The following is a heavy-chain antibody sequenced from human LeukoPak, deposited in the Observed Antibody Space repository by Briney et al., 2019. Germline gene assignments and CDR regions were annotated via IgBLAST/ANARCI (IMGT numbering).Heavy chain of an antibody. CDR3: ASPLYDILTGPLGYYGMDV. J-gene: IGHJ6*02. D-gene: IGHD3-9*01. V-gene: IGHV4-39*07. Sequence: SETLSLTCTVSGGSISSSSYYWGWIRQPPGKGLEWIGSIYYSGSTYYNPSLKSRVTISVDTSKNQFSLKLSSVTAADTAVYYCASPLYDILTGPLGYYGMDVWGQGTTVTVSS. CDR1: GGSISSSSYY. CDR2: IYYSGST.